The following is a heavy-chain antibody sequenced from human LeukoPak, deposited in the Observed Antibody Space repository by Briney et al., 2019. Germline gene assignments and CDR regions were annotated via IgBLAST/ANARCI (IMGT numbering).Heavy chain of an antibody. CDR1: GFTFSSYS. V-gene: IGHV3-21*01. CDR3: ARDPIVVVTEYAFDI. Sequence: TGGSLRLSCAASGFTFSSYSMNWVRQAPGKGLEWVSSISSSSSYIYYADSVKGRFTISRDNAKNSLYLQMNSLRAEDTAVYYCARDPIVVVTEYAFDIWGQGTMVTVSS. D-gene: IGHD2-21*02. J-gene: IGHJ3*02. CDR2: ISSSSSYI.